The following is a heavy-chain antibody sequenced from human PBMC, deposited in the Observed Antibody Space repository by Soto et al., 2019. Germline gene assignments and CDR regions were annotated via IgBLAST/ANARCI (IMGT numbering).Heavy chain of an antibody. CDR1: GFTFSSYA. V-gene: IGHV3-23*01. CDR2: IDSSGGSR. Sequence: EVQLLESGGGLVQPGGSLRPSCAASGFTFSSYAMSWVRQAPGKGLGWVSGIDSSGGSRYYADSVKGRFTISRDNSKNTLYLQMNSLRAEDTAVYYCAKDLYSGSYAGLDYWGQGTLVTVSS. J-gene: IGHJ4*02. CDR3: AKDLYSGSYAGLDY. D-gene: IGHD1-26*01.